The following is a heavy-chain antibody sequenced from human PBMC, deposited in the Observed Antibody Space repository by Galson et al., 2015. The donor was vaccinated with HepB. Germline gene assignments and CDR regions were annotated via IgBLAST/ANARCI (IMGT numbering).Heavy chain of an antibody. CDR2: IYIAGDT. V-gene: IGHV3-66*04. CDR1: GFTVSSDY. CDR3: ARLGGWYGRGYFQD. J-gene: IGHJ1*01. Sequence: SLRLSCAASGFTVSSDYMSWVRQAPGKGLEWVSVIYIAGDTFYTDSVKGRFTISRDTPKNTLYLQLNTLRAEDTAVYYCARLGGWYGRGYFQDWGQGTLVTVSS. D-gene: IGHD6-19*01.